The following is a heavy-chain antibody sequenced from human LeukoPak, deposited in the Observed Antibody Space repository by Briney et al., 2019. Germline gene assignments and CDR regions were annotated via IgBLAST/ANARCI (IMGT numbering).Heavy chain of an antibody. J-gene: IGHJ4*02. Sequence: ASVEVSCKASGYTFTSYYMHWVRQAPGQGLEWMGIINPGGGSTSYAQKFQGRVTMTRDTSTSTVYMELSSLRSEDTAVYYCARASIVVPAAIFRLDYWGQGTLVTVSS. CDR2: INPGGGST. CDR1: GYTFTSYY. V-gene: IGHV1-46*01. CDR3: ARASIVVPAAIFRLDY. D-gene: IGHD2-2*01.